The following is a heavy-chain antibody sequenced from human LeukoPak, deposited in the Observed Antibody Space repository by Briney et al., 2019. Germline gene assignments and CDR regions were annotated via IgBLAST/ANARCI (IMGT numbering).Heavy chain of an antibody. D-gene: IGHD4-17*01. Sequence: GGSLRLSCAASGFTFSSYAMHWVRQAPGKGLEWVSSISSGGTYKYYADSVKGRFTISRDNAQNSLYLQMNSLRAEDSSAYYCARPTTVTTISADAFDIWGQGTMVTVSS. CDR3: ARPTTVTTISADAFDI. J-gene: IGHJ3*02. V-gene: IGHV3-21*01. CDR2: ISSGGTYK. CDR1: GFTFSSYA.